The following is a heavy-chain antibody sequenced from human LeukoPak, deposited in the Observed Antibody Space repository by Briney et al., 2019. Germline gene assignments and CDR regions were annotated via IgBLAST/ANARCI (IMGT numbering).Heavy chain of an antibody. Sequence: GGSLRLSCAASGFTFTNAWMSWVRQAPGKGLEWVGRIKSKTDGGTTDYAAPVKGRSTISTVDSKNTLYLQMNSLKTEDTAVYYCTTKRYGSGDYYFDYWGQGTLVTVSS. CDR3: TTKRYGSGDYYFDY. V-gene: IGHV3-15*01. CDR2: IKSKTDGGTT. J-gene: IGHJ4*02. CDR1: GFTFTNAW. D-gene: IGHD3-10*01.